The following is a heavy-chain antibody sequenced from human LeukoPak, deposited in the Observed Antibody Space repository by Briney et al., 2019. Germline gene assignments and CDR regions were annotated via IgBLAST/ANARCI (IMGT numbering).Heavy chain of an antibody. V-gene: IGHV3-21*01. D-gene: IGHD2-2*01. CDR2: ISSSSSCI. J-gene: IGHJ4*02. Sequence: GGSLRLSCAASGFTFSSYSMNWVRQAPGKGLEWVSSISSSSSCIYYADSVKGRFTISRDNAKNSLYLQMNSLRAEDTAVYYCASLGYCSSTSCSDYWGQGTLVTVS. CDR1: GFTFSSYS. CDR3: ASLGYCSSTSCSDY.